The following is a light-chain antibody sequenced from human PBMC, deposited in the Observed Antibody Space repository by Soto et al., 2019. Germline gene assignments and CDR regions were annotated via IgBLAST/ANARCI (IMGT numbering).Light chain of an antibody. CDR1: QGISSY. CDR3: QQLNSYPPT. J-gene: IGKJ1*01. V-gene: IGKV1-9*01. Sequence: IQLTQSPSSLSASVGDRVTITCRASQGISSYLAWYQQKPGKAPKLLIYAASTLQSGFPSRFSGSGSGTDFTITISSLQPEDVATYYSQQLNSYPPTFGPGTKV. CDR2: AAS.